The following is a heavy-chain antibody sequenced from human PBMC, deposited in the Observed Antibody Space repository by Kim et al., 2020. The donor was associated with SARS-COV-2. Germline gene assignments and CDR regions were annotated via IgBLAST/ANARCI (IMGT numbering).Heavy chain of an antibody. D-gene: IGHD3-3*01. CDR2: ISTSGS. Sequence: SETLSLTCTVSGGSFSNYYWSWIRQPAGKGLEWIGRISTSGSNYNPSLKSRVNITVDPSKHQFSLWLTSVTAAATAVYYCAREGNYDFWGGYPPVWGQGT. CDR3: AREGNYDFWGGYPPV. CDR1: GGSFSNYY. V-gene: IGHV4-4*07. J-gene: IGHJ4*02.